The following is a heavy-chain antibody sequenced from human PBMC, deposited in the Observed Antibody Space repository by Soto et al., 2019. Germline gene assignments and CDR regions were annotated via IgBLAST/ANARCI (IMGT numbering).Heavy chain of an antibody. V-gene: IGHV3-48*03. CDR3: ARDISGSLVGGMDV. J-gene: IGHJ6*02. CDR1: GFTFSSYE. CDR2: IGSSGSTI. Sequence: GGSLRLSCAASGFTFSSYEMNWVRQAPGKGLEWVSYIGSSGSTIYYADSVKGRFTISRDNAKNSLYLQMNSLRAEDTAVYYCARDISGSLVGGMDVWGQGTTVTVSS. D-gene: IGHD1-26*01.